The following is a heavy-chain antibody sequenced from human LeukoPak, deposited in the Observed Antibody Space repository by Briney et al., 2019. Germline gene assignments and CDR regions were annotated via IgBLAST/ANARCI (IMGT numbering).Heavy chain of an antibody. CDR2: IIPILGIA. Sequence: ASVKVSCKASGGTFSSYAISWVRQAPGQGLEWMGRIIPILGIANYAQKFQGRVTIIADKSTSTAYMELSSLRSEDTAVYYCARGVGSSSYYYYHGMDVWGQGTTVTVSS. D-gene: IGHD6-6*01. CDR1: GGTFSSYA. V-gene: IGHV1-69*04. CDR3: ARGVGSSSYYYYHGMDV. J-gene: IGHJ6*02.